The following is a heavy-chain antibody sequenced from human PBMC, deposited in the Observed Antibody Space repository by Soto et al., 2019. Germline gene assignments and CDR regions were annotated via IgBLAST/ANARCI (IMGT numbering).Heavy chain of an antibody. CDR2: ISPYTGNT. CDR3: VMVDNFVTPTPQDV. J-gene: IGHJ6*02. CDR1: GYIFVNYG. D-gene: IGHD3-16*02. Sequence: QVQLVQSGDEVKKPGASVKVSCKASGYIFVNYGIAWVRQAPGQGLEWMGWISPYTGNTHSASKVQGRLTMTTDTTTSTAYMDLGSLTSDDTAVYYCVMVDNFVTPTPQDVWGQGTTVTVSS. V-gene: IGHV1-18*01.